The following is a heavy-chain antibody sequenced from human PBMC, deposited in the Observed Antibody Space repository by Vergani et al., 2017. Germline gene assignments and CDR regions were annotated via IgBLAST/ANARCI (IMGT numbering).Heavy chain of an antibody. CDR3: ARDIDYYGSGSFGMDV. V-gene: IGHV1-69*01. Sequence: QVQLVQSGAEVKKPGSSVKVSCKASGGTFSTYAISWVRQAPGQGLEWMGGIIPIFGTANYAQKFQGRVTITADESTSTAYMELSSLRSEDTAVYYCARDIDYYGSGSFGMDVWGQGTTVTVSS. J-gene: IGHJ6*02. D-gene: IGHD3-10*01. CDR1: GGTFSTYA. CDR2: IIPIFGTA.